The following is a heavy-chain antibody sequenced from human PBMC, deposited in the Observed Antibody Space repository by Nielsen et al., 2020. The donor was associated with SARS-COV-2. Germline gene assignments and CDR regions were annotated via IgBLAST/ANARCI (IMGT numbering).Heavy chain of an antibody. D-gene: IGHD2-2*01. CDR2: IYPGDSDT. V-gene: IGHV5-51*01. CDR3: ARRVVPAAGHYYYYGMDV. J-gene: IGHJ6*02. Sequence: VRQMPGKGLEWMGIIYPGDSDTRYSPSFQGQVTISADKSISTAYLQWSSLKASDTATYYCARRVVPAAGHYYYYGMDVWGQGTTVTVSS.